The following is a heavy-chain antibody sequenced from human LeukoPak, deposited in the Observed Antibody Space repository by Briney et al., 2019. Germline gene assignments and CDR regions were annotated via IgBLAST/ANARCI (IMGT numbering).Heavy chain of an antibody. D-gene: IGHD6-13*01. CDR2: ISRNGGST. J-gene: IGHJ4*02. Sequence: PGGSLRLSCAASGFTFSSYAMHWVRQAPGKGLEYVSGISRNGGSTYYADSVKGRFTISRDNSKNTLYLQMGGLRAEDMAVYYCARQAAGVFYWGQGTLVTVSS. V-gene: IGHV3-64*02. CDR3: ARQAAGVFY. CDR1: GFTFSSYA.